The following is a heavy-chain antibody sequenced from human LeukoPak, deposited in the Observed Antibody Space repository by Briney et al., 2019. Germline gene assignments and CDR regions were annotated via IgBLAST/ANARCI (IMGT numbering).Heavy chain of an antibody. CDR1: GFTVSNNY. J-gene: IGHJ4*02. CDR3: ASRYRVGF. Sequence: GGSLRLSCAASGFTVSNNYMTWVRQAPGKGLECVSYIDTSGTTTYYADSVKGRFTISRDNARNSLYLQMNSLRAEDTAVYYCASRYRVGFWGQGTLVTVSS. CDR2: IDTSGTTT. D-gene: IGHD5/OR15-5a*01. V-gene: IGHV3-11*01.